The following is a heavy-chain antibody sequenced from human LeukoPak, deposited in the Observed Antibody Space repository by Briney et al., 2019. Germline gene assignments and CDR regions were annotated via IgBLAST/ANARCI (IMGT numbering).Heavy chain of an antibody. CDR1: GFTFSSHW. D-gene: IGHD1-26*01. V-gene: IGHV3-7*03. J-gene: IGHJ4*02. Sequence: GGSLRLSCAASGFTFSSHWMSWVRQAPGKGLEWVANIKQDGSQKYYVDSVKGRFTISRDNAKNSLYLQMNSLGAEDTAVYYCARDRGEQWVSVDYWGQGTLVTVSS. CDR2: IKQDGSQK. CDR3: ARDRGEQWVSVDY.